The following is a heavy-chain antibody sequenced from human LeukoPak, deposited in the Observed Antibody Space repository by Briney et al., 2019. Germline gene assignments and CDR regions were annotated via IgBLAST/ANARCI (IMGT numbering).Heavy chain of an antibody. CDR2: IKEDGSEK. CDR1: GFTFSSYW. CDR3: AGGMTRVDF. J-gene: IGHJ4*02. D-gene: IGHD2-21*02. V-gene: IGHV3-7*01. Sequence: GGSLRLSCAASGFTFSSYWMNWVRQAPGKGLEWVANIKEDGSEKHYVDSVKGRFTISRDNAKNSLYLQMNSLRAEDTAVYYCAGGMTRVDFRGQGTLVTVSS.